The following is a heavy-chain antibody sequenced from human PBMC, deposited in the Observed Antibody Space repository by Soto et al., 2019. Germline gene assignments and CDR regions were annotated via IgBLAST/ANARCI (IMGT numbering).Heavy chain of an antibody. J-gene: IGHJ5*02. V-gene: IGHV1-18*01. CDR3: VRDIGYCRSGNCNREWVDA. Sequence: QVQLVQSGAEVKKPGASVKVSCKASGYTFTTHGISWVRQVPGQGLEWMGSVSGDNGHTNYAQSIQGRVTMTTDTPTNTNYTALWSSRYDDTAVYYCVRDIGYCRSGNCNREWVDAWGQRTLVTVSP. CDR1: GYTFTTHG. CDR2: VSGDNGHT. D-gene: IGHD1-26*01.